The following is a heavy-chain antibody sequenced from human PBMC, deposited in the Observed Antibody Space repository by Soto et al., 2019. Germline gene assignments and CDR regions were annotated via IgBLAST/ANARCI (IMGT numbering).Heavy chain of an antibody. CDR3: ASGHDAYKVRY. D-gene: IGHD1-1*01. CDR2: IYYTGNT. J-gene: IGHJ4*02. Sequence: QVQLQESGPGLVKPSQTLSLTCTVSGGSISSGGTGSYWTWIRQLPGKGLEWSGYIYYTGNTDYNPSLKSRPTISIATSENQFSLKLTSVTAADTAVYFCASGHDAYKVRYWGQGTLVTVSS. CDR1: GGSISSGGTGSY. V-gene: IGHV4-31*03.